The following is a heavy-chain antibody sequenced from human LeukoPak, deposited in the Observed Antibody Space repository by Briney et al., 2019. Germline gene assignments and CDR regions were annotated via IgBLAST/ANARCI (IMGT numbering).Heavy chain of an antibody. CDR2: ISGSGGST. D-gene: IGHD3-22*01. CDR3: AKDRSVVQWLLPPRYFDY. CDR1: GFTFSSYA. V-gene: IGHV3-23*01. J-gene: IGHJ4*02. Sequence: PGGSLRLSCAASGFTFSSYAMSWVRQAPGKGLEWVSAISGSGGSTYYADSVKGRFTISRDNSNNTLYLQMNSLRAKDTAVYYCAKDRSVVQWLLPPRYFDYWGQGTLVTVSS.